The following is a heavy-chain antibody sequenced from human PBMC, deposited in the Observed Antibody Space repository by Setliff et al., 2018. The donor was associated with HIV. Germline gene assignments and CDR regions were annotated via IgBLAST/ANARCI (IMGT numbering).Heavy chain of an antibody. V-gene: IGHV1-24*01. D-gene: IGHD2-2*01. CDR1: GDTLTELP. CDR3: STDRILGYCSSTSCSNAFDI. Sequence: ASVKVSCKVSGDTLTELPMNWVRQAPGKGLEWLGGFDPEDGETIYAQKFQGRVTMTEDTSTDTAYMELSSLRSEDTAVYYCSTDRILGYCSSTSCSNAFDIWGQGTMVTVSS. CDR2: FDPEDGET. J-gene: IGHJ3*02.